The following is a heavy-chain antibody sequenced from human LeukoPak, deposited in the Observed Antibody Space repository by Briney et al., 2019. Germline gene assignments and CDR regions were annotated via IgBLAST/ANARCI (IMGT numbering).Heavy chain of an antibody. D-gene: IGHD6-19*01. V-gene: IGHV3-21*01. CDR3: ARPYSSGWYTD. CDR1: GFTFSTYA. CDR2: ISSSSSYI. Sequence: GGSLRLSCAASGFTFSTYAMTWVRQAPGKGLEWVSSISSSSSYIYYADSVKGRFTISRDNAKNSLYLQMNSLRAEDTAVYYCARPYSSGWYTDWGQGTLVTVSS. J-gene: IGHJ4*02.